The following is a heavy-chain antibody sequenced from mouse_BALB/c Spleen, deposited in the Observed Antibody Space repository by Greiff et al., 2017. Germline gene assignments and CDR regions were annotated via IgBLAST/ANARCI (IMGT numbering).Heavy chain of an antibody. J-gene: IGHJ2*01. CDR1: GYSITSGYY. CDR2: ISYDGSN. CDR3: ARDFAYGKGSY. V-gene: IGHV3-6*02. Sequence: EVKLLESGPGLVKPSQSLSLTCSVTGYSITSGYYWNWIRQFPGNKLEWMGYISYDGSNNYNPSLKNRISITRDTSKNQFFLKLNSVTTEDTATYYCARDFAYGKGSYWGQGTTLTVSS. D-gene: IGHD2-1*01.